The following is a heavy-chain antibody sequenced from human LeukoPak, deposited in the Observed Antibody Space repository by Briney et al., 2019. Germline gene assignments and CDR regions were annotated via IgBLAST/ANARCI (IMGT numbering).Heavy chain of an antibody. CDR1: GGSLSGYY. Sequence: SETLSLTCAVYGGSLSGYYWTWIRQPPGRGLEWIGEVNHRGSTNYTPSLKSRVTVSVDTSKNQFSLRLSSVTAADTAVYYCARGLRTRGWGYWGQGTLVTVSS. V-gene: IGHV4-34*01. CDR3: ARGLRTRGWGY. D-gene: IGHD6-19*01. CDR2: VNHRGST. J-gene: IGHJ4*02.